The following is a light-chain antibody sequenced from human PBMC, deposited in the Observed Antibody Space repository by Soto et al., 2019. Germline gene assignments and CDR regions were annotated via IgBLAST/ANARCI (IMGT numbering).Light chain of an antibody. CDR2: DAS. Sequence: EIVLTQSPGTLSLSPGERATLSCRASQSVSSAYLAWYKQKPGQAPRVLIFDASSRATGIPDRFSGSGSGTDLTLTISRLEPEDFAVYYCQQYGNSPYTFGQGTKLEIK. CDR3: QQYGNSPYT. J-gene: IGKJ2*01. CDR1: QSVSSAY. V-gene: IGKV3-20*01.